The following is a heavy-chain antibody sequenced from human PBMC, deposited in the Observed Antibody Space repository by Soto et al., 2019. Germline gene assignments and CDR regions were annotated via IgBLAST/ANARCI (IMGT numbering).Heavy chain of an antibody. CDR3: ASWYSSSPVQYNWFDP. D-gene: IGHD6-6*01. Sequence: QVQLVQSGAEVKKPGSSVKVSCKASGGTFSSYAISWVRQAPGQGLEWMGGIIPIFGTANYAQKFQGRVTITXXEXTTXAYMELSSLRSEDTAVYYCASWYSSSPVQYNWFDPWGQGTLVTVSS. J-gene: IGHJ5*02. CDR1: GGTFSSYA. CDR2: IIPIFGTA. V-gene: IGHV1-69*05.